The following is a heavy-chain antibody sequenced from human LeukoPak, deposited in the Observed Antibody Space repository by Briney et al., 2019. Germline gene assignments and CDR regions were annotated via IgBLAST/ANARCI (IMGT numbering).Heavy chain of an antibody. D-gene: IGHD3-16*01. V-gene: IGHV4-4*09. CDR1: GASTSSYY. CDR2: TYTSETT. J-gene: IGHJ6*04. Sequence: SETLSLTCNVSGASTSSYYWSWIRQPPGKGLEWIGYTYTSETTNYNPSLKSRVTVSVDTSKNQLSLKLSSVTAADTAVYYCARGGNYGAYSLDVWGKGTTVTVSS. CDR3: ARGGNYGAYSLDV.